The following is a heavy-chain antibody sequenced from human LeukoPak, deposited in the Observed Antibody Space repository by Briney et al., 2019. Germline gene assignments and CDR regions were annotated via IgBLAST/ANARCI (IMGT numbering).Heavy chain of an antibody. CDR3: ASSPFCSSTSCYRTHFQH. Sequence: GGSLRPSCAASGFTFSSYEMNWVRQAPGKGLEWVSYISSSGSTIYYADSVKGRFTISRDNAKNSLYLQMNSLRAEDTAVYYCASSPFCSSTSCYRTHFQHWGQGTLVTVSS. CDR1: GFTFSSYE. J-gene: IGHJ1*01. CDR2: ISSSGSTI. V-gene: IGHV3-48*03. D-gene: IGHD2-2*01.